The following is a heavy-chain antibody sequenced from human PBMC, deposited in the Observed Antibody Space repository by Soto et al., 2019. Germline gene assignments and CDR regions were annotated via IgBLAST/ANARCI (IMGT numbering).Heavy chain of an antibody. Sequence: GASLKISCKGSGYSFTSYWIGWVRQMPGKGLEWMGIIFPGDSDTRYSPSFQGQVTISADKSITTAYLQWSSLKTSDTAIYYWTRVPELLSNYGMDLWGKGNKVTVSS. D-gene: IGHD1-7*01. CDR3: TRVPELLSNYGMDL. CDR2: IFPGDSDT. V-gene: IGHV5-51*01. CDR1: GYSFTSYW. J-gene: IGHJ6*04.